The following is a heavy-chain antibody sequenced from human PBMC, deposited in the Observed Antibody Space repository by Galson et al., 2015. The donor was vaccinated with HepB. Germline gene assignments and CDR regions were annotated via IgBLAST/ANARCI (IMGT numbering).Heavy chain of an antibody. Sequence: SVKVSCKASGYTFTSYAIHWVRQAPGQRPEWMGWINAGNGDTKYSQRFQDRVTITSDTSASTAYMELSSLRSEDTAIYYCARGGELKWAYFDYWGQGTLVAVSS. V-gene: IGHV1-3*01. J-gene: IGHJ4*02. CDR3: ARGGELKWAYFDY. CDR1: GYTFTSYA. D-gene: IGHD3-16*01. CDR2: INAGNGDT.